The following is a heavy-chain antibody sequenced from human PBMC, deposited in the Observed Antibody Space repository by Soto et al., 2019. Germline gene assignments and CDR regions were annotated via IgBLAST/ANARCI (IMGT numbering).Heavy chain of an antibody. D-gene: IGHD2-15*01. Sequence: QVQLQESGPGLVKPSQTLSLTCTVSGGSISSGGYYWSWIRQHPGKGLEWIGYIYYSGSTYYNPSLKDRGTISGAPSKNPCSTTLRSVAAANPAVYYCARDSVGYGSGGSRYSDWYFDLWGRGTLVPVSS. CDR3: ARDSVGYGSGGSRYSDWYFDL. CDR1: GGSISSGGYY. J-gene: IGHJ2*01. V-gene: IGHV4-31*03. CDR2: IYYSGST.